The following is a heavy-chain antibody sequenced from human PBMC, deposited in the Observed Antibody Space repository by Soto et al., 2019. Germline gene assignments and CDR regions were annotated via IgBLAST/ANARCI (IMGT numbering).Heavy chain of an antibody. J-gene: IGHJ3*02. D-gene: IGHD3-3*01. CDR2: ISGSGGST. Sequence: GGSLRLSCAASGFTFSSYAMSWVRQAPGKGLEWVSAISGSGGSTYYADSVKGRFTISRDNSKNTLYLQMNSLRAEDTAVYYCATTSSDYDFWSGYPGDAFDIWGQGTMVTVSS. V-gene: IGHV3-23*01. CDR3: ATTSSDYDFWSGYPGDAFDI. CDR1: GFTFSSYA.